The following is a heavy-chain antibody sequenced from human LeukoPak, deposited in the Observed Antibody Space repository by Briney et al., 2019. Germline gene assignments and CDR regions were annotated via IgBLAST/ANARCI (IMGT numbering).Heavy chain of an antibody. Sequence: GGSLRLSCAASGSTFSSYWMSWVRQAPGKGLEWVANIKQDGSEKYYVDSVKGRFTISRDNAKNSLYLQMNSLRAEDTAVYYCARDLYCGXDCPWGQGTLVTVSS. V-gene: IGHV3-7*01. D-gene: IGHD2-21*02. J-gene: IGHJ5*02. CDR2: IKQDGSEK. CDR1: GSTFSSYW. CDR3: ARDLYCGXDCP.